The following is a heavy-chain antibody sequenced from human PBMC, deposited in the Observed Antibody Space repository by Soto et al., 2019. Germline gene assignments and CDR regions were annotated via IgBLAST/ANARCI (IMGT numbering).Heavy chain of an antibody. J-gene: IGHJ4*02. CDR3: AKSLSTSVNYDWDS. D-gene: IGHD5-12*01. V-gene: IGHV3-23*01. Sequence: GGSLRLSCGASGFTFSDNAMTWVRQAPGKGLEWVSSISDYGDSTYYADSVKGRFAVSRDNSKNTLFLHMNSLGAEDTAVYYCAKSLSTSVNYDWDSGGQKTWVTVSS. CDR1: GFTFSDNA. CDR2: ISDYGDST.